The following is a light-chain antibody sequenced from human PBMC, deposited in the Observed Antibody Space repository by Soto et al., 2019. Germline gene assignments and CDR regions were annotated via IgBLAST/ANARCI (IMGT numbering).Light chain of an antibody. V-gene: IGKV3-11*01. CDR3: QQRSNWPYLT. J-gene: IGKJ4*01. Sequence: PGERATLSCRDSQSVSGYLGWYQQKPGQAPRLLIYDASNRAYGVPARFRGSGSGTNFTLTIASLEPDDFAVYYCQQRSNWPYLTFGGGTRV. CDR2: DAS. CDR1: QSVSGY.